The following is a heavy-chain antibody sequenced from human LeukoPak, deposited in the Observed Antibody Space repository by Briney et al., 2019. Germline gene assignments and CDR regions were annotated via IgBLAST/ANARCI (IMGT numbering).Heavy chain of an antibody. CDR3: AKGHSDYGTGFDY. J-gene: IGHJ4*02. CDR1: GFIFSTSD. D-gene: IGHD5-12*01. CDR2: VASDGRNK. V-gene: IGHV3-30*18. Sequence: GRSLRLSCAASGFIFSTSDMHWLRQAPGKGLEWVAHVASDGRNKYYADSVQGRFTGSRDNSKNTLYLQMNSLRAEDTAVYYCAKGHSDYGTGFDYWGRGTLVTVSS.